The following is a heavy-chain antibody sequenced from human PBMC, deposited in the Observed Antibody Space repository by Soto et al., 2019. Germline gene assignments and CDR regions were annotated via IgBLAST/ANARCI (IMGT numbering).Heavy chain of an antibody. CDR3: ARLGCSGGTCTFDY. J-gene: IGHJ4*02. V-gene: IGHV4-61*05. CDR1: GGSISSSSSY. CDR2: IYYSGNT. Sequence: PSETLSLTCTVSGGSISSSSSYWGWIRQPPGKGLEWVGYIYYSGNTNYNPSLKGRVTISVDMSKNQFSLRLSSVTAADTAVYYCARLGCSGGTCTFDYWGQGTLVTVSS. D-gene: IGHD2-15*01.